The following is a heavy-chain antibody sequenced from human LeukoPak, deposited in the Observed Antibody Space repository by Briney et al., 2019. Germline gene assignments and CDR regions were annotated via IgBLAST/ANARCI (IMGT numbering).Heavy chain of an antibody. D-gene: IGHD2-21*01. J-gene: IGHJ4*02. V-gene: IGHV3-21*01. Sequence: GGSLRLSCAASGFTFSSYSMNWVRLAPGKGLEWVSSISSSSSYIYYADSVKGRFTISRDNAKNSLYLQMNSLRAEDTAVYYCARWEWWCIDYWGQGTPVSVSS. CDR3: ARWEWWCIDY. CDR1: GFTFSSYS. CDR2: ISSSSSYI.